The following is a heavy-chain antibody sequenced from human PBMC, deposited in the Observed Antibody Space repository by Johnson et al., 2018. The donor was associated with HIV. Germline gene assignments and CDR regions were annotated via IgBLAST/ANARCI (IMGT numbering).Heavy chain of an antibody. CDR3: AKDHPQMATIVGAFDI. D-gene: IGHD5-24*01. CDR1: GFTFSSYG. CDR2: IWYDGSNK. Sequence: QMLLVESGGGLVQPGGSLRLSCAASGFTFSSYGMHWVRQAPGKGLEWVAVIWYDGSNKYYADSVKGRFTISRDNSKNTLYMQMNSLRAEDTAVYYCAKDHPQMATIVGAFDIWGQGTMVTVSS. J-gene: IGHJ3*02. V-gene: IGHV3-33*06.